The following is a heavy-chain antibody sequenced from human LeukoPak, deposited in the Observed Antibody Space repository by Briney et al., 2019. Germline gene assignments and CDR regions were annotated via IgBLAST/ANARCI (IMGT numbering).Heavy chain of an antibody. J-gene: IGHJ6*03. CDR1: AFTFSTYK. CDR3: ARLSDYGSGIYYYYYMDV. D-gene: IGHD3-10*01. V-gene: IGHV3-74*01. CDR2: ISSDGSST. Sequence: AGGSLRLSYAASAFTFSTYKMHWVRQAPGKGLVWVSRISSDGSSTIYADSVRGRFTISRDNAKNSLYLQMNSLRAEDTAVYYCARLSDYGSGIYYYYYMDVWGKGTTVTVSS.